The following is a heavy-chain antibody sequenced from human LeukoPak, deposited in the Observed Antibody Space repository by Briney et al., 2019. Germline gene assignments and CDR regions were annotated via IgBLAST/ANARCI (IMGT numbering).Heavy chain of an antibody. Sequence: GGSLRLSCAASGFTFSSYWMNWVRQAPGKGLEWVANIKQDGSDKYYVDSVKGRFTISRDNAKNSLYLQMNSLRPEDTAVYYCGREALGVGAANDYWGQGTLVTVSS. V-gene: IGHV3-7*04. CDR1: GFTFSSYW. D-gene: IGHD2-15*01. CDR2: IKQDGSDK. J-gene: IGHJ4*02. CDR3: GREALGVGAANDY.